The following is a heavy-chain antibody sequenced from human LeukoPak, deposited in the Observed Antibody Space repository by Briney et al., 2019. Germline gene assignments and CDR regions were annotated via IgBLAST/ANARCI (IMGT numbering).Heavy chain of an antibody. CDR2: IIPIFGTA. Sequence: SVKVSCKASGGTFSSYAISWVRQAPGQGLEWMGGIIPIFGTANYAQKFQGRVTITADESTSTAYMELSSLRSEDTAVYYRARSAAAAHFAFDYWGQGTLVTVSS. CDR1: GGTFSSYA. CDR3: ARSAAAAHFAFDY. J-gene: IGHJ4*02. D-gene: IGHD6-13*01. V-gene: IGHV1-69*13.